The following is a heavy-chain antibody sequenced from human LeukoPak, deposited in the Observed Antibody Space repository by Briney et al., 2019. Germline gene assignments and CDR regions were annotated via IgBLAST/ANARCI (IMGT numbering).Heavy chain of an antibody. V-gene: IGHV3-23*01. CDR1: GFTFSSYT. J-gene: IGHJ4*02. CDR3: VKDGPGDNVLNDC. D-gene: IGHD2-21*02. Sequence: PGGSLRLSCAASGFTFSSYTMSWVRQAPGKGLEWVSTIVSGDGRTHYADSVKGRFTISRDNSKNTLFLQMNSLRDEDTASYYCVKDGPGDNVLNDCWGQGTLVTVSS. CDR2: IVSGDGRT.